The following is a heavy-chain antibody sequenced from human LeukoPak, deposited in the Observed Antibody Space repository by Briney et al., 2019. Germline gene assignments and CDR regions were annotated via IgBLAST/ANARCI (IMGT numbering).Heavy chain of an antibody. J-gene: IGHJ4*02. D-gene: IGHD3-16*01. CDR1: GGSFSGYY. Sequence: SETLSLTCAVYGGSFSGYYWSWIRQPPGKGLEWIGEINHSGSTNYNPSLKSRVTISVDTSKNQFSLKPSSVTAADTAVYYCARGKDDYVWGSHPRDFDYWGQGTLVTVSS. CDR3: ARGKDDYVWGSHPRDFDY. V-gene: IGHV4-34*01. CDR2: INHSGST.